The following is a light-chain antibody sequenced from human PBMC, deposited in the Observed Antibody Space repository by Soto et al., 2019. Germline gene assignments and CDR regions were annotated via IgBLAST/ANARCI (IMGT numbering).Light chain of an antibody. V-gene: IGKV3-20*01. J-gene: IGKJ3*01. CDR2: GAS. Sequence: EIVLTQSPGTLSLSPGERATLSCRASQSVSSSYLAWYQQKPGQAPRLLIYGASSRATGIPDRFSGSGSGTDFTLTISRLEPEDFAVYYCQKYGSSLRVTFGPGTKVDIK. CDR3: QKYGSSLRVT. CDR1: QSVSSSY.